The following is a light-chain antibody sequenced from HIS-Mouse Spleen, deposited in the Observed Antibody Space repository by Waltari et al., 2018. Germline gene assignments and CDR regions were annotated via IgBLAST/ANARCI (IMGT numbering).Light chain of an antibody. CDR3: QTWGTGILVV. CDR1: SWHSSYA. Sequence: QLVLTQSPSASASLGASVKLTCTLSSWHSSYAIPWPQQQPEKGPRYLMKLNSDGSHSKGDGIPDRFSGSSSGAARYLTISSLQSEDEADYYCQTWGTGILVVFGGGTKLTVL. V-gene: IGLV4-69*01. J-gene: IGLJ2*01. CDR2: LNSDGSH.